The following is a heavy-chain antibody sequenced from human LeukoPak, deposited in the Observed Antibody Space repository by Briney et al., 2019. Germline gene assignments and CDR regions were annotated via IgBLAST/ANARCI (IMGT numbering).Heavy chain of an antibody. D-gene: IGHD3-22*01. J-gene: IGHJ4*02. V-gene: IGHV4-4*07. Sequence: SETLSLTCTVSGGSISSYYWSWIRQPVGKGLEWIGRIYTSGSTNYNPSLKSRVTISVDKSKNQFSLKLSSVTAADTAVYYCARDLRDSSGYTNGVFDYWGQGTLVTVSS. CDR3: ARDLRDSSGYTNGVFDY. CDR2: IYTSGST. CDR1: GGSISSYY.